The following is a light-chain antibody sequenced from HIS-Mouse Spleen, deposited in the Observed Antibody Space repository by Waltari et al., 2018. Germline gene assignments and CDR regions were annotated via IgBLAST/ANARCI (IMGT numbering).Light chain of an antibody. CDR2: GAS. V-gene: IGKV3-20*01. J-gene: IGKJ1*01. Sequence: ELVLTQSPGTLSLSPGARAPLSCRASQSVSSSYLAWYQQKPGQAPRLLIYGASSRATGIPDRFSGSGSGTDFTLTISRLEPEDFAVYYCQQYGSSPRTFGQGTKVEIK. CDR1: QSVSSSY. CDR3: QQYGSSPRT.